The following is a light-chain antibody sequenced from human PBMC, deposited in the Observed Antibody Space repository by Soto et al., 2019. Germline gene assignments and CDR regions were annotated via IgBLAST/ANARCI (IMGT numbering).Light chain of an antibody. CDR1: QSVSSSY. CDR2: GAS. J-gene: IGKJ1*01. V-gene: IGKV3-20*01. Sequence: EIVLTQSPGTLYWSPGERATLSCRASQSVSSSYLAWYQQKPGQAPRLLIYGASSRATGIPDRFSGSGSGTDFTLTISRLEPEDFAVYYCHQYGSSPWTFGQGTKVEIK. CDR3: HQYGSSPWT.